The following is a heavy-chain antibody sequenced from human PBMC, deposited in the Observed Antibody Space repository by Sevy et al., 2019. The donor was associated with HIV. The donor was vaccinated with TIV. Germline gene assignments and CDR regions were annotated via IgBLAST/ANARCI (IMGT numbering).Heavy chain of an antibody. CDR2: ISSSSSYI. CDR3: ARAGGYSSSFDY. CDR1: GFTFSSYS. V-gene: IGHV3-21*01. D-gene: IGHD5-18*01. J-gene: IGHJ4*02. Sequence: GESLKISCAASGFTFSSYSMNWVRQAPGKGLEWVSSISSSSSYIYYADSVKGRFTISRDNAKNSLYLQMNSLRAEDTAVYYCARAGGYSSSFDYWGQGTLVTVSS.